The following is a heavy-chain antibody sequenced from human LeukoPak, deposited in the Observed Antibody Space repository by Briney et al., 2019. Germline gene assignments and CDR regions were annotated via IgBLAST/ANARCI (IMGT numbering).Heavy chain of an antibody. CDR2: IKQGGSEK. Sequence: GGSLRLSCAASGFTFSSYWMTWVRQAPGKGLEWVANIKQGGSEKYYVDSVKGRFTISRDNAKNSLYLQMNSLRAEDTAMYYCARDSSTVVTRDFDYWGQGTLVTVSS. J-gene: IGHJ4*02. V-gene: IGHV3-7*01. CDR1: GFTFSSYW. D-gene: IGHD4-23*01. CDR3: ARDSSTVVTRDFDY.